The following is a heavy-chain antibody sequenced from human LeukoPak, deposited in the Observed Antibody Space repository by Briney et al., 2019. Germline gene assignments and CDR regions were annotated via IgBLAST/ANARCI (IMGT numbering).Heavy chain of an antibody. J-gene: IGHJ4*02. CDR2: FDPEDGET. V-gene: IGHV1-24*01. CDR1: GYTLTELS. CDR3: AIIAAAGRDGGYYFDY. D-gene: IGHD6-13*01. Sequence: GASVKVSCKVSGYTLTELSMHWVRQAPGKGLEWMGGFDPEDGETIYAQKFQGRATMTEDTSTDTAYMELSSLRSEDTAVYYCAIIAAAGRDGGYYFDYWGQGTLVTVSS.